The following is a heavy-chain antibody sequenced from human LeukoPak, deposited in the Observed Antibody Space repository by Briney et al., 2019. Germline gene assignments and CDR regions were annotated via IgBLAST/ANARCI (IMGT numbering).Heavy chain of an antibody. CDR3: AREPSTEIHSRYCRGGSCYYSPDFDY. V-gene: IGHV1-69*04. D-gene: IGHD2-15*01. CDR2: IIPILGIA. CDR1: GGTFSSYA. Sequence: SVKVSCKASGGTFSSYAISWVRQAPRQGLEWMGRIIPILGIANYAQKSQGRVTITADKSTSTAYMELSSLRSEDTAVYYCAREPSTEIHSRYCRGGSCYYSPDFDYWGQGTLVTVSS. J-gene: IGHJ4*02.